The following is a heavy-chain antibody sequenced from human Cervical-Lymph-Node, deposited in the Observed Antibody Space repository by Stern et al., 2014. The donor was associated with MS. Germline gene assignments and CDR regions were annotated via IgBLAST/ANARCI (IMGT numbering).Heavy chain of an antibody. CDR2: ISGSGGSI. CDR1: GFTFNKYA. Sequence: EMQLVESGGDLVQPGGSLRLSCAASGFTFNKYAMNWVRQAPGKGLEWVSTISGSGGSIDYADSVKGRFTIARDNSENTLYLQMHSLRAEDTAIYYCAKQYFDSSGYSYYYGMDVWGQGTTVTVSS. CDR3: AKQYFDSSGYSYYYGMDV. J-gene: IGHJ6*02. D-gene: IGHD3-22*01. V-gene: IGHV3-23*04.